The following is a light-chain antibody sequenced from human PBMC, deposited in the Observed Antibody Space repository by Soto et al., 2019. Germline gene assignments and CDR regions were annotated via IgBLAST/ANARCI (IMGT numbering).Light chain of an antibody. CDR2: DVS. CDR3: CSYAGRSYV. CDR1: SSDVGGYNY. J-gene: IGLJ1*01. V-gene: IGLV2-11*01. Sequence: QSVLTQPRSVSGSPGQSVTISCTGTSSDVGGYNYVSWYQQHPGKAPKLMIYDVSKRPSGVPDRFSGSKSGNTASLTISGLQAEDEDDYYCCSYAGRSYVFGTGTKVTVL.